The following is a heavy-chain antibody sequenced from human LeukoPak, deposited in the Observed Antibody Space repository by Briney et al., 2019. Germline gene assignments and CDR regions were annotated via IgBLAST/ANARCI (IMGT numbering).Heavy chain of an antibody. CDR2: INAYNGNT. V-gene: IGHV1-18*04. D-gene: IGHD2-2*01. CDR1: GYTFTSYV. J-gene: IGHJ4*02. CDR3: ARDRCSCTSCYFDY. Sequence: ASVKVSCKASGYTFTSYVINWVRQAPGQGLEWMGWINAYNGNTNYAQKLQGRLTMTQDQSQSTAYMELRSRRSHDTVVYYCARDRCSCTSCYFDYGGEGPLVSVS.